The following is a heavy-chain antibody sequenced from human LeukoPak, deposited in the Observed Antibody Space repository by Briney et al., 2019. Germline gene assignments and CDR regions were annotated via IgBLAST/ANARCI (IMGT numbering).Heavy chain of an antibody. CDR3: AREVYHPTAVADEFDY. Sequence: GGSLRLSCAASGFTFSSYSMNWVRQAPGKGLEWVSSISSSSSYIYYADSVKGRFTISRDNAKNSLYLQMNSLRAEDTAVYYCAREVYHPTAVADEFDYWGQGTLVTVSS. CDR1: GFTFSSYS. V-gene: IGHV3-21*01. D-gene: IGHD6-19*01. CDR2: ISSSSSYI. J-gene: IGHJ4*02.